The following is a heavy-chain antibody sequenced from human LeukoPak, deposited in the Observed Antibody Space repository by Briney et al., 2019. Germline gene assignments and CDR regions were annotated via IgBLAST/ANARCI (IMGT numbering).Heavy chain of an antibody. CDR2: INPDSGVT. V-gene: IGHV1-2*02. D-gene: IGHD3-3*01. CDR3: ARVMGTRGYAY. J-gene: IGHJ4*02. CDR1: GCTFTDHY. Sequence: ASVKVSCKASGCTFTDHYLHWVRQAPGQGLECLGWINPDSGVTTYAQRFQGRVTMTRDTSISTAYMELNRLRSDDTAVYFCARVMGTRGYAYWGQGTLVTVSS.